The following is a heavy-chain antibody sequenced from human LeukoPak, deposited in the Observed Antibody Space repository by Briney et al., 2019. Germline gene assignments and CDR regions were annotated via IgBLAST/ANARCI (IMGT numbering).Heavy chain of an antibody. CDR2: ISGSGGST. J-gene: IGHJ3*02. Sequence: PGGSLRLSCAASGFTFSSYAMSWVRQAPGKGLEWVSAISGSGGSTYYADSVKGRFTISGDNSKNTLYLQMDSLRAEDTAVYYCAKGFRAYCGGDCYSDAFDIWGQGTMVTVSS. CDR1: GFTFSSYA. CDR3: AKGFRAYCGGDCYSDAFDI. D-gene: IGHD2-21*02. V-gene: IGHV3-23*01.